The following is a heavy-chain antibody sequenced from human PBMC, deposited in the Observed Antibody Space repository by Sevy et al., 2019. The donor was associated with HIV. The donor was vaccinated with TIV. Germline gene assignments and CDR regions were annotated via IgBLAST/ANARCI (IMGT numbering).Heavy chain of an antibody. D-gene: IGHD5-12*01. CDR2: ISGRGSGI. CDR3: ARVALVATMVDY. V-gene: IGHV3-11*01. Sequence: GESLKISCAASGFTFSDYYMSWIRQAPGKRLEWVSYISGRGSGILYADSVKGRFTISRDNAKNSLYLQMNSLRAEDTAVYYCARVALVATMVDYWGQGSLVTVSP. CDR1: GFTFSDYY. J-gene: IGHJ4*02.